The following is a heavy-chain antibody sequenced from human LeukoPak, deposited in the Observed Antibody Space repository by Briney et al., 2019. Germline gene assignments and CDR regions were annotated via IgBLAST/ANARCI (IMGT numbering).Heavy chain of an antibody. V-gene: IGHV1-69*13. J-gene: IGHJ6*02. D-gene: IGHD3-3*01. CDR1: GGTFSSYA. CDR2: IIPIFGTA. CDR3: ATSADFWMGYYYGMDV. Sequence: SVKVSCKASGGTFSSYAISWVRQAPGQGLEWMGGIIPIFGTANYAQKFQGRVTITADESTSTAYVELSSLRSEDTAVYYCATSADFWMGYYYGMDVWGQGTTVTVSS.